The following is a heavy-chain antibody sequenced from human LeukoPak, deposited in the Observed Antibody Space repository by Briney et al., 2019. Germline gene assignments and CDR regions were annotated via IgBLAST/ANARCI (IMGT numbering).Heavy chain of an antibody. CDR2: IYHSGST. CDR1: GGSISSGGYS. J-gene: IGHJ6*02. Sequence: SETLSLTCAVSGGSISSGGYSWSWIWQPPGKGLEWIGYIYHSGSTYYNPSLKSRVTISVDRSKNQFSLKLSSVTAADTAVYYCASLFYGSGSYYNAYYYYGMDVWGQGTTVTVSS. V-gene: IGHV4-30-2*01. CDR3: ASLFYGSGSYYNAYYYYGMDV. D-gene: IGHD3-10*01.